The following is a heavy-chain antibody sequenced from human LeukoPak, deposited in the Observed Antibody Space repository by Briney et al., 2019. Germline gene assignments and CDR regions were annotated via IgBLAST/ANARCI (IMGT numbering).Heavy chain of an antibody. J-gene: IGHJ4*02. V-gene: IGHV4-34*01. D-gene: IGHD6-13*01. CDR2: IHHSGST. CDR3: ARVPNPRYSSSSFDY. CDR1: CGSFSGYF. Sequence: KPSGTPALTCAGVCGSFSGYFWGWSRPPPGKGLGWIGEIHHSGSTHYNPSPKRRVTLSVDTSKTQFSLKLSSVTAAATAVYYCARVPNPRYSSSSFDYWGQGTLVTVSS.